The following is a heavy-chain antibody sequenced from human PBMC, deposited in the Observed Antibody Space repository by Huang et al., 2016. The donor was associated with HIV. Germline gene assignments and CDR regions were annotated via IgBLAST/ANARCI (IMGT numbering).Heavy chain of an antibody. CDR1: GGSISSSSYY. CDR3: ARPATQSGSSWQHFDY. Sequence: QLQLQESGPGLVKPSETLSLTCTVSGGSISSSSYYWGWIRQPPGKGLEWSGSIYYRGSTYYNPSLKSRVTISVDTSKNQCSLKLSSVTAADTAVYYCARPATQSGSSWQHFDYWGQGTLVTVSS. V-gene: IGHV4-39*01. D-gene: IGHD6-13*01. J-gene: IGHJ4*02. CDR2: IYYRGST.